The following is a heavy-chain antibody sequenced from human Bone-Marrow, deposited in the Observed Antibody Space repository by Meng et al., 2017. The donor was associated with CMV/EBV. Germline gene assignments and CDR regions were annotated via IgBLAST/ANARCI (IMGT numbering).Heavy chain of an antibody. Sequence: LSLTCTVSGGSISSYYWSWIRQPPGKGLEWVSYISSSGSTIYYADSVKGRFTISRDNAKNSLYLQMNSLRAEDTAVYYCAREVAYINYYYGMDVWGQGTTVTVSS. CDR1: GGSISSYY. CDR3: AREVAYINYYYGMDV. J-gene: IGHJ6*02. D-gene: IGHD2-21*01. CDR2: ISSSGSTI. V-gene: IGHV3-11*04.